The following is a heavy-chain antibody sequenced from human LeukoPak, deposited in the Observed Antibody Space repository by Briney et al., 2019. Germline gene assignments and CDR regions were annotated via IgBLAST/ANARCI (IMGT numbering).Heavy chain of an antibody. J-gene: IGHJ4*02. CDR2: IRYDGSNK. CDR1: GFTFSSYW. V-gene: IGHV3-30*02. D-gene: IGHD2-2*02. Sequence: GGSLRLSCAASGFTFSSYWMSWVRQAPGKGLEWVAFIRYDGSNKYYADSVKGRFTISRDNSKNTLYLQMNSLRAEDTAVYYYAKDQSIVVVPAAILDYWGQGTLVTVSS. CDR3: AKDQSIVVVPAAILDY.